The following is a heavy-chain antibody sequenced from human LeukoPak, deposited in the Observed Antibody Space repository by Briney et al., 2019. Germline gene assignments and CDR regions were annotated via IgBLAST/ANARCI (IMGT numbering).Heavy chain of an antibody. J-gene: IGHJ4*02. V-gene: IGHV3-21*01. CDR2: ISSSSDYI. CDR1: GFTFSSNS. Sequence: GGSLRLSCAASGFTFSSNSMNRVRQAPGKGLEWVSSISSSSDYIYYADSVKGRFTISRDNAKNSLYLQMNSLRAEDTAVYYCARGSAVTNTGYYWGQGTLVTVSS. D-gene: IGHD2-8*02. CDR3: ARGSAVTNTGYY.